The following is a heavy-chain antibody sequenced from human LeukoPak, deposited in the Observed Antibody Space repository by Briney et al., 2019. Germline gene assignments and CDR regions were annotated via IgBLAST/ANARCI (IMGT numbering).Heavy chain of an antibody. CDR1: GGSISSSYSY. CDR2: IYYSGST. D-gene: IGHD1-26*01. J-gene: IGHJ5*02. CDR3: ARAHHSWGTNWFDP. Sequence: PSETLSLTCTVSGGSISSSYSYWGWIRQPPGKGLEWIGNIYYSGSTYYSPSLTSRVTVSVDTSENQFSLKLSSVTAADTAVYYCARAHHSWGTNWFDPWGQGTLVTVSS. V-gene: IGHV4-39*07.